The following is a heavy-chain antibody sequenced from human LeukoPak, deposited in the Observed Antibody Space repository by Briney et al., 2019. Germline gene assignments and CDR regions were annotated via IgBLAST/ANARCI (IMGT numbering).Heavy chain of an antibody. CDR3: ARGLSYGDYVLPLNGFDP. CDR2: IYTSGST. Sequence: SETLSLTCTVSGGSISSYYWSWIRQPAGKGLEWIGRIYTSGSTNYNPSLKSRVTMSVDTSKNQFSLKLSSVTAADTAVYYCARGLSYGDYVLPLNGFDPWGQGTLVTVSS. D-gene: IGHD4-17*01. J-gene: IGHJ5*02. V-gene: IGHV4-4*07. CDR1: GGSISSYY.